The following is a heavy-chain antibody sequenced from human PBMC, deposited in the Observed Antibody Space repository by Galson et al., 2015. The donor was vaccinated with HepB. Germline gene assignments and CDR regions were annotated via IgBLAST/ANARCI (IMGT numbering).Heavy chain of an antibody. CDR3: AKDRDSERLGVDY. J-gene: IGHJ4*02. Sequence: SLRLSCAASGFSFRSYAMDWVRQAPGKGLEWVALISYDGSNKYYADSVKGRFTISRDNSRNTLFLQMNSLRAEDTAMYYCAKDRDSERLGVDYWGQGTLVTVSS. D-gene: IGHD3-22*01. CDR2: ISYDGSNK. CDR1: GFSFRSYA. V-gene: IGHV3-30-3*01.